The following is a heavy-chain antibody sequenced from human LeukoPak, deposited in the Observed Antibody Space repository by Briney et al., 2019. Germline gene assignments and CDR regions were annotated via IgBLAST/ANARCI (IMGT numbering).Heavy chain of an antibody. D-gene: IGHD2-15*01. V-gene: IGHV3-23*01. J-gene: IGHJ4*02. CDR3: ARGPGWNYFDY. CDR1: GFTFRSYA. CDR2: IRGSGNSP. Sequence: GGSLGLSWAASGFTFRSYAMNWGRQATGRGLDLVSSIRGSGNSPSYADVVKGRFTLSRDNSKNTVYLQMNSLRAEDTAVYYCARGPGWNYFDYWGQGTLVTVSS.